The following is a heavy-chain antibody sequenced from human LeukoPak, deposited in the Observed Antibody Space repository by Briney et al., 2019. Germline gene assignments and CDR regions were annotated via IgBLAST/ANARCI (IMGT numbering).Heavy chain of an antibody. CDR1: GXTFSSYS. CDR3: ARDWPTIAAAGTIPEYFQH. J-gene: IGHJ1*01. D-gene: IGHD6-13*01. Sequence: TGGSLRLSCAASGXTFSSYSMNWVRQAPGKGLEWVSSISSSSSYIYYADSVKGRFTISRDNAKNSLYLQMNSLRAEDTAVYYCARDWPTIAAAGTIPEYFQHWGQGTLVTVSS. CDR2: ISSSSSYI. V-gene: IGHV3-21*01.